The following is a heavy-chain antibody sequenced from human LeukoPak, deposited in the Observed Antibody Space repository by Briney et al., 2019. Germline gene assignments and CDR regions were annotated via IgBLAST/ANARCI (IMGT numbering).Heavy chain of an antibody. CDR2: IYSGGST. V-gene: IGHV3-66*01. J-gene: IGHJ4*02. D-gene: IGHD3-10*01. CDR1: GFTVSSNY. Sequence: GGSLRLSCAASGFTVSSNYMSWVRQAPGKGLEWVSVIYSGGSTYYADSVKGRLTISRDNSKNTLYLQMNSLRAEDTAVYYCARVRITMVRGVHYYFDYWGQGTLVTVSS. CDR3: ARVRITMVRGVHYYFDY.